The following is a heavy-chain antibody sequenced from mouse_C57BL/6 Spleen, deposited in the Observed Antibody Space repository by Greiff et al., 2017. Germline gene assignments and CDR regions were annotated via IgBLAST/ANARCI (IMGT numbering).Heavy chain of an antibody. Sequence: QVQLQQPGAELVMPGASVKLSCKASGYTFTSYWMHWVKQRPGQGLEWIGEIDPSDSYTNYNQKFKGKSTLTVDKSSSTAYMQLSSLTSEDSAVYYCARSRSNDGGDYYAMDDWGQGTSVTVSS. J-gene: IGHJ4*01. CDR1: GYTFTSYW. CDR3: ARSRSNDGGDYYAMDD. CDR2: IDPSDSYT. D-gene: IGHD2-12*01. V-gene: IGHV1-69*01.